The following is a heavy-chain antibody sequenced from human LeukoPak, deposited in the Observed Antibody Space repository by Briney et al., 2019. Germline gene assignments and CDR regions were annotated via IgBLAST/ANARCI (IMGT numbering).Heavy chain of an antibody. V-gene: IGHV3-74*01. Sequence: GGSLRLSCAASGFTFSSYWMHWVRQAPGKGLVWVSRINSDGSSTNYADSVKGRFTISRGNAKNTLYLQMNSLRAEDTAVYYCARVSMIVVEVASGPKDAFDIWGQGTMVTVSS. D-gene: IGHD3-22*01. CDR1: GFTFSSYW. CDR2: INSDGSST. CDR3: ARVSMIVVEVASGPKDAFDI. J-gene: IGHJ3*02.